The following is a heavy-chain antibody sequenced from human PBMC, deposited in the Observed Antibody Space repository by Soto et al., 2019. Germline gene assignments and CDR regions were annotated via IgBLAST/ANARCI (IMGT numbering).Heavy chain of an antibody. J-gene: IGHJ6*02. Sequence: QVQLVQSGAEVKKPGSSVKVSCKASGGTFNRYAISWVRQAPGQGLEWMGGIIPIFGIGNDAQRFQGRVTITANEATGPAYRERSSLRSEDTGVYYCARSAITLFGVVSIPPHYYSEMDVWGQGTTVTVSS. V-gene: IGHV1-69*01. CDR2: IIPIFGIG. CDR1: GGTFNRYA. CDR3: ARSAITLFGVVSIPPHYYSEMDV. D-gene: IGHD3-3*01.